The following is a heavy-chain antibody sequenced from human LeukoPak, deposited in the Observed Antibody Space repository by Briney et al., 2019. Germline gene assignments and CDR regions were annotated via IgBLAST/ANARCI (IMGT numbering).Heavy chain of an antibody. CDR1: GYTFTGYY. V-gene: IGHV1-2*02. D-gene: IGHD3-10*01. CDR2: INPNSGGT. J-gene: IGHJ6*03. Sequence: GVSVKVSCKASGYTFTGYYMLWVRLAPAPGLEWMGWINPNSGGTNCAQKLQGRVTMTTDTSTSTAYMELRSLRSDDTAVYYCARLFGESLDYYYYYYMDVWGKGTTVTVSS. CDR3: ARLFGESLDYYYYYYMDV.